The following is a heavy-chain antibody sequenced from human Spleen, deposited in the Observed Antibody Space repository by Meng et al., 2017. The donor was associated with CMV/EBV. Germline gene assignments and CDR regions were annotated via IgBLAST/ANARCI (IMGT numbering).Heavy chain of an antibody. CDR1: ERTFRSYA. CDR2: IIPIFGPA. V-gene: IGHV1-69*05. J-gene: IGHJ4*02. Sequence: APERTFRSYAISWVPQAPGQGLEWMGRIIPIFGPANSAQKFQGRVTITTDESTSTAYTELSSLRSEDTAVYYCARDLGNAVAGTMDYWGQGTLVTVSS. CDR3: ARDLGNAVAGTMDY. D-gene: IGHD6-19*01.